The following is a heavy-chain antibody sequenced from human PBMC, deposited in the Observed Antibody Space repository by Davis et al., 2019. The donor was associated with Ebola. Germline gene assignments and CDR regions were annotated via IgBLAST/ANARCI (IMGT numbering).Heavy chain of an antibody. Sequence: PSETLSLTCTVSGGSISSYYWSWIRQPPGKGLEWIGYMFYSGSTYYNPSLKSRVTISVDTSKQFSLKLRSVTAADTAMYYCARLRAGYAFDIWGQGTMVTVSS. CDR2: MFYSGST. CDR1: GGSISSYY. J-gene: IGHJ3*02. V-gene: IGHV4-59*08. D-gene: IGHD2-15*01. CDR3: ARLRAGYAFDI.